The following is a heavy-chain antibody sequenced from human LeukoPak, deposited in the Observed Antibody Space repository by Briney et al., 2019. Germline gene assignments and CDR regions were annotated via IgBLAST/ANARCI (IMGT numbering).Heavy chain of an antibody. J-gene: IGHJ4*02. CDR3: ARHVLQTEALKFRSLDY. CDR1: GYSFTSDW. Sequence: KNGESLKISCKGSGYSFTSDWIAWVRQMPGKGLEWMGIIYPGDSDTRYSPSFQGQVTISADKSISTAYLQWSSLKASDTAMYYCARHVLQTEALKFRSLDYWGQGTLVTVSS. D-gene: IGHD1-14*01. V-gene: IGHV5-51*01. CDR2: IYPGDSDT.